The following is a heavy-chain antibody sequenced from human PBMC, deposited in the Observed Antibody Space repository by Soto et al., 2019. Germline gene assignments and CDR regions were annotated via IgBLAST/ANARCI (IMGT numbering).Heavy chain of an antibody. CDR3: ARMRITIFGVVKGAFDI. CDR1: GFTFSSYG. V-gene: IGHV3-33*01. J-gene: IGHJ3*02. Sequence: WGSLRLSCAVSGFTFSSYGMHWVRQAPGKGLEWVAVIWYDGSNKYYADSVKGRFTISRDNSKDTLYLQMNSLRAEDTAVYYCARMRITIFGVVKGAFDIWGQGTMVTVSS. CDR2: IWYDGSNK. D-gene: IGHD3-3*01.